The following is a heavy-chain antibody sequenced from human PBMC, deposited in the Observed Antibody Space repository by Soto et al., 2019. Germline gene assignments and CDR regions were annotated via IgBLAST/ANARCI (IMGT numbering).Heavy chain of an antibody. Sequence: SVKVSCKASGGTFSSYAISWVRQAPGQGLEWMGGIIPIFGTANYAQKFQGRVTITADESTSTAYMELSSLRSEDTAVYYCARASSTWYGGDYYYYYGMDVWGQGTTVTVYS. V-gene: IGHV1-69*13. CDR2: IIPIFGTA. CDR3: ARASSTWYGGDYYYYYGMDV. J-gene: IGHJ6*02. CDR1: GGTFSSYA. D-gene: IGHD6-13*01.